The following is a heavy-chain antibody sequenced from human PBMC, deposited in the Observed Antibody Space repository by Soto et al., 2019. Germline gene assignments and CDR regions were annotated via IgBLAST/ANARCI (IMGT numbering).Heavy chain of an antibody. Sequence: GGSLRLSCAASGFTFSNYDMHWVRQAPGKGLEWVSVIWYDGSNKYYADSVKGRFTVSRDNPKNTLYLQMNSLRAEDTAVYYCARAYYYDSSHSIDYWGQG. D-gene: IGHD3-22*01. CDR2: IWYDGSNK. V-gene: IGHV3-33*01. J-gene: IGHJ4*02. CDR3: ARAYYYDSSHSIDY. CDR1: GFTFSNYD.